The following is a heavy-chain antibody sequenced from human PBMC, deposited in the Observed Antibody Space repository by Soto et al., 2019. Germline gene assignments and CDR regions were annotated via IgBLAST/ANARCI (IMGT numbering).Heavy chain of an antibody. J-gene: IGHJ4*02. CDR3: ARETIAVAGANDY. CDR2: ISSSSSYI. D-gene: IGHD6-19*01. Sequence: EVQLVESGGGLVKPGGSLRLSCAASGFTFSSYSMNWVRQAPGKGLEWVSSISSSSSYIYYADSVKGRFTISRDNAKNSLYLQMNSLRAEDTAVNYCARETIAVAGANDYWGQGTLVTVSS. CDR1: GFTFSSYS. V-gene: IGHV3-21*01.